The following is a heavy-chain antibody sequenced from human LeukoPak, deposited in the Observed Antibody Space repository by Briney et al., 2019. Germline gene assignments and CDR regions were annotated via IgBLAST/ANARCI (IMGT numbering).Heavy chain of an antibody. CDR1: GGSINSYY. CDR3: ARHPRSDYGDYVPHYNFDY. Sequence: SETLSLTCTVSGGSINSYYWSWIRQPPGRGLEWIGYIYYSGSTNYNPSLKSRVTISIDASKNQFSLELTSVTAADSAMYYCARHPRSDYGDYVPHYNFDYWGQGTLVTVSS. J-gene: IGHJ4*02. V-gene: IGHV4-59*08. CDR2: IYYSGST. D-gene: IGHD4-17*01.